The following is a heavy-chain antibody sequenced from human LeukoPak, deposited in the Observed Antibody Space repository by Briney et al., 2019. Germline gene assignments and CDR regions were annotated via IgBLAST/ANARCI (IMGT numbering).Heavy chain of an antibody. Sequence: SETLSLTCTVSGGSINSYCWSWIRQPPGKGLEWMGYIYYSGSTNYNPSLKSRVTISVDTSKNQFSLKLSSVTAADTAVYYCARQYCSGGRCYSLSPPTDAWGPGTTVTVSS. CDR3: ARQYCSGGRCYSLSPPTDA. D-gene: IGHD2-15*01. CDR2: IYYSGST. CDR1: GGSINSYC. J-gene: IGHJ6*02. V-gene: IGHV4-59*01.